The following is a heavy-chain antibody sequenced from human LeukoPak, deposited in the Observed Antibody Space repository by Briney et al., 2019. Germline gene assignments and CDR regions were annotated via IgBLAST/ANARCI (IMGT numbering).Heavy chain of an antibody. CDR1: GGSISSSSDY. CDR2: IYYNGST. CDR3: ARRRIVATVDY. V-gene: IGHV4-39*01. J-gene: IGHJ4*02. D-gene: IGHD5-12*01. Sequence: SETLSLTCTVSGGSISSSSDYWGWIRQPPGKGLEWIGNIYYNGSTYYNPSLKIRVTISVDTSKNQFSLRLSSVTAADTAVYYCARRRIVATVDYWGQGTLVTVSS.